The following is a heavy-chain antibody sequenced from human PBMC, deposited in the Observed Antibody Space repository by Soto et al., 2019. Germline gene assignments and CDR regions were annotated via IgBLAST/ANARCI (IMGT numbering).Heavy chain of an antibody. CDR2: IYYSGST. D-gene: IGHD4-17*01. J-gene: IGHJ4*02. CDR1: GGSIRDYY. CDR3: ARIDTYGDYRFDY. V-gene: IGHV4-59*06. Sequence: SETLSLTCTVSGGSIRDYYWTWLRQPAGKGLEWIGRIYYSGSTYYNPSLKSRVTISVDTSKNQFSLKLSSVTAADTAVYYCARIDTYGDYRFDYWGQGTLVTVSS.